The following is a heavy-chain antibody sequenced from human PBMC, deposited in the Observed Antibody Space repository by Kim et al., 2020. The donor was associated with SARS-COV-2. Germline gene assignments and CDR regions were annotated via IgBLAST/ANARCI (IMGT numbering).Heavy chain of an antibody. CDR3: ARGGDDPTYYYDSSGYYGGY. J-gene: IGHJ4*02. Sequence: FTISRDNAKNSLYLQMNSLRAEDTAVYYCARGGDDPTYYYDSSGYYGGYWGQGTLVTVSS. D-gene: IGHD3-22*01. V-gene: IGHV3-11*06.